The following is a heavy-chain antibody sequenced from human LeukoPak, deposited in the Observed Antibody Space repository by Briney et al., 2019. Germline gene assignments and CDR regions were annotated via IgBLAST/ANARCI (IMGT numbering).Heavy chain of an antibody. CDR1: GFTFSSYW. J-gene: IGHJ6*02. D-gene: IGHD2-2*01. CDR3: AKVMRFCSGSGCYTYYYYGMDV. CDR2: IKQDGSEK. Sequence: GGSLRLSCAASGFTFSSYWMSWVRQAPGKGLEWVANIKQDGSEKYYVDSVKGRFTISRDNAKNSLYLQMNSLRAEDTAVYYCAKVMRFCSGSGCYTYYYYGMDVWGQGTTVTVSS. V-gene: IGHV3-7*03.